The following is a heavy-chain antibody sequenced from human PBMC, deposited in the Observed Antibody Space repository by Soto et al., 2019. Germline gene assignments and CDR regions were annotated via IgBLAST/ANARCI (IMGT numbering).Heavy chain of an antibody. Sequence: GGSLRLSCAASGFTFSSYAMSWVRQAPGKGLEWVSTISSSGGGTYYADSVKGRFTISRDNSKNTLYLQMNSLRAEDTAVYYCAKARSWVPQLDYWGQGTLVTVSS. CDR2: ISSSGGGT. CDR1: GFTFSSYA. J-gene: IGHJ4*02. D-gene: IGHD5-18*01. V-gene: IGHV3-23*01. CDR3: AKARSWVPQLDY.